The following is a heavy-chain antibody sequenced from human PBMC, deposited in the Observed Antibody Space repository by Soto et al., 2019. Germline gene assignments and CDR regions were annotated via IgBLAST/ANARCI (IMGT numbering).Heavy chain of an antibody. V-gene: IGHV4-59*01. Sequence: SQALTVSWTVATHSISTGYWRWIRHLPGHRLELIGFIYHTGSTNYNRSLRTRVTMSIDTSMSQFSVNLRSVTAADTAVYFCARSLRNNHFMLDAWGQGSLVTVSS. J-gene: IGHJ5*02. CDR2: IYHTGST. CDR1: THSISTGY. D-gene: IGHD3-16*01. CDR3: ARSLRNNHFMLDA.